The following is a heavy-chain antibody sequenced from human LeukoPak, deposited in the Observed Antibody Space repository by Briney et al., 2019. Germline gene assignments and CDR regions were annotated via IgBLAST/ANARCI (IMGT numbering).Heavy chain of an antibody. V-gene: IGHV3-23*01. Sequence: TGGSLRLSCAASGLTFSDYAMRWFRQAPGTGLDLVSGITSGFTPHYADSVKGRFTISRDNSKNTFHLQLNSLRAEDTAVYYCAKDYSDSRVADVFFEYWGQGTLVTVSS. CDR2: ITSGFTP. CDR1: GLTFSDYA. J-gene: IGHJ4*02. D-gene: IGHD2-15*01. CDR3: AKDYSDSRVADVFFEY.